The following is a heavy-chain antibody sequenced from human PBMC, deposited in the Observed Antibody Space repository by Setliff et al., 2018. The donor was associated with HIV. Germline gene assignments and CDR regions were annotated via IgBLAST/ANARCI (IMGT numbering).Heavy chain of an antibody. CDR3: ASRIYYYDESRVLREEGFVP. CDR2: IYHTGRT. Sequence: SETLSLTCSVSGGSIDNNKYSWTWIRQPPGKGLKWTGSIYHTGRTYYNRSLESRLTISIDTSKNQFSLKLTSVTAADTAMYYCASRIYYYDESRVLREEGFVPWGQGTLVTVSS. D-gene: IGHD3-22*01. V-gene: IGHV4-39*01. J-gene: IGHJ5*02. CDR1: GGSIDNNKYS.